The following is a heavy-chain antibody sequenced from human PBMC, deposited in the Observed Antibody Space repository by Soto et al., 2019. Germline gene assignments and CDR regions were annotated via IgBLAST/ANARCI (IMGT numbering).Heavy chain of an antibody. CDR3: AKASGYSYDYYFDY. D-gene: IGHD5-18*01. Sequence: GGSLRLSCAASGFTFSSYAMSWARQAPGKGLEWVSAISGSGGSTYYADSVKGRFTISRDNSKNTLYLQMNSLRAEDTAVYYCAKASGYSYDYYFDYWGQGTLVTVSS. V-gene: IGHV3-23*01. CDR1: GFTFSSYA. J-gene: IGHJ4*02. CDR2: ISGSGGST.